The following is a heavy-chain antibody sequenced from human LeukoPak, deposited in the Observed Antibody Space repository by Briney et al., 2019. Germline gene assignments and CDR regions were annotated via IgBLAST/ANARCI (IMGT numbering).Heavy chain of an antibody. Sequence: GGSLRLSCAASGFSVSSYAMSWVRQAPGKGLEWVSAISGSGGSTYYADSVKGRFTISRDNPTNTLYLQMNSLRAEDTAVYYCAKDHRGGWEPPLGYWGQGTLVTVSS. J-gene: IGHJ4*02. D-gene: IGHD1-26*01. CDR2: ISGSGGST. CDR1: GFSVSSYA. CDR3: AKDHRGGWEPPLGY. V-gene: IGHV3-23*01.